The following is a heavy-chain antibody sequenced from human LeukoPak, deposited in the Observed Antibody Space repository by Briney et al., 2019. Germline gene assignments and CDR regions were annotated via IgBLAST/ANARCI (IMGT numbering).Heavy chain of an antibody. J-gene: IGHJ4*02. CDR2: INSDGSST. CDR3: AKADEMNMDY. Sequence: QPGGSLRLSCAASGFAFSTYWMHWVRQAPGKGLVWVSRINSDGSSTIYADSVKGRFTISRDNAKKTLYLQMNSLRAEDTAVYYCAKADEMNMDYWGQGTLVTVSS. V-gene: IGHV3-74*01. D-gene: IGHD2/OR15-2a*01. CDR1: GFAFSTYW.